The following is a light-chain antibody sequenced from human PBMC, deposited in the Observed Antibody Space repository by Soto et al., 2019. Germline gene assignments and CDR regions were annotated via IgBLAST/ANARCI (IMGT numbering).Light chain of an antibody. CDR3: CSYTSSSTYV. Sequence: QSALTQPASVSGSPGQSSTISCTGTSSDVGAYNYVSWFQQHPGKAPKLMIYDVTNRPSGVSNRFSGSKSGNTASLTISGLHAEDEADYYCCSYTSSSTYVFGTRTKLTVL. CDR1: SSDVGAYNY. J-gene: IGLJ1*01. CDR2: DVT. V-gene: IGLV2-14*01.